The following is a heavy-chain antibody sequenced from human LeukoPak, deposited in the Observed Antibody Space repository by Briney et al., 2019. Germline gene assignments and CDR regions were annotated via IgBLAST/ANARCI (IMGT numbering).Heavy chain of an antibody. CDR2: INPNSGGT. CDR3: ARAVARTFYSYGMDV. V-gene: IGHV1-2*02. CDR1: GYTLTGSY. Sequence: ASVKVSCKASGYTLTGSYMHWVRRAPGQGLEWMGWINPNSGGTNYAQKFQGRVTMTRDTSISTAYMELSRLRSDDTAVYYCARAVARTFYSYGMDVWGQGTTVTVSS. J-gene: IGHJ6*02. D-gene: IGHD6-19*01.